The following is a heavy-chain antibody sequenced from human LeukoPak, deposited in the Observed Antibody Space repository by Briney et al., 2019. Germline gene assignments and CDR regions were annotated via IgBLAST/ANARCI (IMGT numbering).Heavy chain of an antibody. CDR3: ARAGDSSSWYPYYYGMDV. V-gene: IGHV3-11*05. CDR2: ISSSSSYT. Sequence: GGSLRLSCAASVFTFSVYYMSWIREAPGRGLEWVSYISSSSSYTNYADSVKGRFTISRDNAKNSLYLQMNSLRAEDTAVYYCARAGDSSSWYPYYYGMDVWGQGTTVTVSS. CDR1: VFTFSVYY. J-gene: IGHJ6*02. D-gene: IGHD6-13*01.